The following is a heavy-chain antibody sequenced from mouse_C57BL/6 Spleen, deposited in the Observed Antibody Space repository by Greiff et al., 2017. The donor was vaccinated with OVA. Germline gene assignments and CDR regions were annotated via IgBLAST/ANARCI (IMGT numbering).Heavy chain of an antibody. CDR1: GYAFSSSW. D-gene: IGHD2-1*01. CDR2: IYPGDGDT. Sequence: QVQLQQSGPELVKPGASVKISCKASGYAFSSSWMNWVKQRPGKGLEWIGRIYPGDGDTNYNGKFKGKATLTADKSSSTAYMQLSSLTSEDSAVYFCAREGNYGNYDWYFDVWGTGTTVTVSS. V-gene: IGHV1-82*01. CDR3: AREGNYGNYDWYFDV. J-gene: IGHJ1*03.